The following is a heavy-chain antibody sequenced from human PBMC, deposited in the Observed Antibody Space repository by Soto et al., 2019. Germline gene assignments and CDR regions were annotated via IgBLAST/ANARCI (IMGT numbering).Heavy chain of an antibody. V-gene: IGHV1-18*01. CDR2: ISAYNGNT. CDR1: GYTFTSYG. J-gene: IGHJ6*02. CDR3: ARIAAAGRYYYYGMDV. D-gene: IGHD6-13*01. Sequence: ASVKVSCKASGYTFTSYGISWVRRAPGQGLEWMGWISAYNGNTNYAQKLQGRVTMTTDTSTSTAYMELRSLRSDDTAVYYCARIAAAGRYYYYGMDVWGQGTTVTVSS.